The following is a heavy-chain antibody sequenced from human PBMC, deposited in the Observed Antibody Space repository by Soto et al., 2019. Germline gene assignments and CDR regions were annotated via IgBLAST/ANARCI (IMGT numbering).Heavy chain of an antibody. V-gene: IGHV1-18*04. D-gene: IGHD2-2*01. J-gene: IGHJ6*02. CDR3: ARDCSSTSCYGGWYYYGMDV. Sequence: ASVKVSCKASGYTFTSYGISWVRQAPGQGLEWMGWIGAYNGNTNYAQKLQGRVTMTTDTSTSTAYMELRSLRSDDTAVYYCARDCSSTSCYGGWYYYGMDVWGQGTTVTVSS. CDR1: GYTFTSYG. CDR2: IGAYNGNT.